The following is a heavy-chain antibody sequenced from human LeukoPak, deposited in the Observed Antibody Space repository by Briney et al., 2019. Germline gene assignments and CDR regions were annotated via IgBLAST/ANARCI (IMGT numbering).Heavy chain of an antibody. V-gene: IGHV4-59*08. J-gene: IGHJ5*02. Sequence: SETLSLTCTVSGGSISSYYWSWIRQPPGKGLEWIGYIHYSGSTNYNPSLKSRVTISVDTSKNQFSLKLSSVTAADTAVYYCASLSIVGAGWFDPWGQGTLVTVSS. D-gene: IGHD1-26*01. CDR1: GGSISSYY. CDR2: IHYSGST. CDR3: ASLSIVGAGWFDP.